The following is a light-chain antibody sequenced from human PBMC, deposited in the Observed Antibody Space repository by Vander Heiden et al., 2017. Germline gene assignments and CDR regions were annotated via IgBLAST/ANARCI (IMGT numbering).Light chain of an antibody. CDR2: KAS. CDR1: QSISSW. CDR3: QQDNSYPRT. Sequence: DIQMTQSPSTLSASVGDRVTITCRASQSISSWLDWYQQKAPNLLIYKASSLESGVPSRFSGSGSGTEFTLTISSLQPDDFATYYCQQDNSYPRTFGQGTKVEIK. V-gene: IGKV1-5*03. J-gene: IGKJ1*01.